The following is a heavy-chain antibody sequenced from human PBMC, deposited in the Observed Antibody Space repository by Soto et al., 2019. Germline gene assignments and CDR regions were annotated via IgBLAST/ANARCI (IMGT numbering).Heavy chain of an antibody. Sequence: GGSLRLSCAASGFNFEDYTMHWVRQPPGKGPVWVVLILWDRDTTHYADSVQGRVTVCRDNTKNSLYLQMNSLRTEDTALYFCANEYGTNWDSFFDYGGKGTMVTVSS. CDR3: ANEYGTNWDSFFDY. CDR2: ILWDRDTT. D-gene: IGHD1-7*01. CDR1: GFNFEDYT. J-gene: IGHJ4*02. V-gene: IGHV3-43*01.